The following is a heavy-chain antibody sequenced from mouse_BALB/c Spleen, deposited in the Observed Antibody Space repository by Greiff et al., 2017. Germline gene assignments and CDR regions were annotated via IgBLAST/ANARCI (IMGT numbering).Heavy chain of an antibody. CDR2: LYPGNGDT. CDR1: GYAFSSYW. V-gene: IGHV1-80*01. Sequence: VQLKQSGAELVRPGSSVKISCKASGYAFSSYWMNWVKQRPGQGLEWSGQLYPGNGDTNYNGKFKGKATLTADKSSSTAYMQLCSLTAEDSAVYFCAREGDYDYTWLAYWGQGTLVTVSA. CDR3: AREGDYDYTWLAY. D-gene: IGHD2-4*01. J-gene: IGHJ3*01.